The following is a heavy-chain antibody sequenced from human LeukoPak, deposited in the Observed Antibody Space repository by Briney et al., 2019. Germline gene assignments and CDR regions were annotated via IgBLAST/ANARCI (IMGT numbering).Heavy chain of an antibody. CDR3: ARDFSSSWDDAFDI. CDR2: ISAYNGNT. V-gene: IGHV1-18*01. D-gene: IGHD6-13*01. CDR1: GYTFTSYG. Sequence: ASVKVSCKASGYTFTSYGISWVRQAPGQGLEWMGWISAYNGNTNYAQKLQGRVTMTTDTSTSTAYMELRSLRSDDTAVYYCARDFSSSWDDAFDIWGQGTMVTVSS. J-gene: IGHJ3*02.